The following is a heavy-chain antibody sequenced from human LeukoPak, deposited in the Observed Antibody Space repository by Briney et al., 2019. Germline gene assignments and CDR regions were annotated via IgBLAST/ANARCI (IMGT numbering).Heavy chain of an antibody. J-gene: IGHJ4*02. V-gene: IGHV3-20*04. CDR2: INWNGGST. Sequence: PGGSLRLPCAASGFTFDDYGMSWVRQAPGKWLEWVSGINWNGGSTGYADSVKGRFTISTDNAKNSLYLRMNSLRAEDTALYYCATWHPSAYYYDSSGLGTFDYWGQGTLVTVSS. D-gene: IGHD3-22*01. CDR3: ATWHPSAYYYDSSGLGTFDY. CDR1: GFTFDDYG.